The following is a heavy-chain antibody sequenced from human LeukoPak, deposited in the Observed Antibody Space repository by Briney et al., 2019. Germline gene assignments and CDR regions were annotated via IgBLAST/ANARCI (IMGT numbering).Heavy chain of an antibody. V-gene: IGHV4-59*08. J-gene: IGHJ6*02. Sequence: SETLSLTCTVSGGSISSYYWSWIRQPPGKGLEWIGYIYYSGSTNYNPSLKSRVTISVDTSKNQFSLKLSSVTAADTAVYYCASLPGGDYGMDVWGQGTTVTVSS. CDR2: IYYSGST. CDR3: ASLPGGDYGMDV. D-gene: IGHD3-10*01. CDR1: GGSISSYY.